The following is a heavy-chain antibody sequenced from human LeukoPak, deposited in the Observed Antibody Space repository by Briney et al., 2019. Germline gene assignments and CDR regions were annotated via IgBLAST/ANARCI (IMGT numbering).Heavy chain of an antibody. V-gene: IGHV3-7*01. CDR2: IKYDGNEK. CDR1: GFIFSTYW. CDR3: VRESFSRGDFN. Sequence: GGSLRLSCAASGFIFSTYWMTWVRQAPGKGLEWVATIKYDGNEKYYVDSVRGRFTISRDNAKNSLYLQMNSLTAEDTAVFYCVRESFSRGDFNWGQGTLVSVSS. J-gene: IGHJ4*02. D-gene: IGHD7-27*01.